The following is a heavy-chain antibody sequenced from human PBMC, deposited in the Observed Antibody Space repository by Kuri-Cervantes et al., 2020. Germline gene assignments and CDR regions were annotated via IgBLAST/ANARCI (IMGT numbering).Heavy chain of an antibody. Sequence: GGSLRLSCVASGFTFDDYAVHWVRQAPGKGLEWVSGISWNSDRTGYADSVKGRFTISRDNSKNTLYLQMNSLRTEDTAVYYCAKDLDPYCRGDCYSRNWGQGTLVTVSS. D-gene: IGHD2-21*02. V-gene: IGHV3-9*01. J-gene: IGHJ4*02. CDR1: GFTFDDYA. CDR3: AKDLDPYCRGDCYSRN. CDR2: ISWNSDRT.